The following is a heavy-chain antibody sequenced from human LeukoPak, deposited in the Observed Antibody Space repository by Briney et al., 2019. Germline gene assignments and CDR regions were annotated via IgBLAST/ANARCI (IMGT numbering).Heavy chain of an antibody. CDR1: GFTFSSYA. V-gene: IGHV3-30-3*01. Sequence: GGSLRLSCAVSGFTFSSYAMHWVRQAPGKGLEWVAVISYDGSNEYYADSVKGRFTISRDNSKNTLYLQMNSLRAEDTAVYYCARDLRERLRLGELSLYRGPLDGMDVWGQGTTVTVSS. CDR3: ARDLRERLRLGELSLYRGPLDGMDV. D-gene: IGHD3-16*02. J-gene: IGHJ6*02. CDR2: ISYDGSNE.